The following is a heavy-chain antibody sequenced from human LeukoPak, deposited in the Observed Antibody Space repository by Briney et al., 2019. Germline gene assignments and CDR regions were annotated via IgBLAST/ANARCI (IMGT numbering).Heavy chain of an antibody. Sequence: GGSLXXXCAASGFTXXXXXXXWVRQAPGXXLXWVSRINSGGISTTXXXXXXXRFTISRDNAKNTLYLQMNSLRAEDTAVYYCASDLIAVADYWGQGTLVTVSS. V-gene: IGHV3-74*01. CDR1: GFTXXXXX. J-gene: IGHJ4*02. D-gene: IGHD6-19*01. CDR2: INSGGIST. CDR3: ASDLIAVADY.